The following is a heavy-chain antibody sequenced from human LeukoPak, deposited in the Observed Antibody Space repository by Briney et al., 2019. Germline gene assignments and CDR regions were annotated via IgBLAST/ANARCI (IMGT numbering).Heavy chain of an antibody. Sequence: SETLSLTCTVSGGSISTNSYYWGWIRQPPGKGLEWIGSIYHSGSTYYNPSLKSRVTISVDTSKNQFSLKLSSVTAADTAVYYCAREGAAAGFDYWGQGTLVTVSS. CDR1: GGSISTNSYY. J-gene: IGHJ4*02. CDR3: AREGAAAGFDY. V-gene: IGHV4-39*07. D-gene: IGHD6-13*01. CDR2: IYHSGST.